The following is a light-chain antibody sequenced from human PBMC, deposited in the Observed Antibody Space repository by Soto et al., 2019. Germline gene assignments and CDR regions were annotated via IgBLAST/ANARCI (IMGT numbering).Light chain of an antibody. CDR2: GAS. Sequence: EILMTQSPATLSVSPGGGATLSCRASQSVSSNLAWYQQRPGQAPRILIHGASTRATGIPARFSGSGAGTEFTLTISSLQSEDFAVYYCQQRSNWPQTFGQGTKVDIK. J-gene: IGKJ1*01. V-gene: IGKV3-15*01. CDR3: QQRSNWPQT. CDR1: QSVSSN.